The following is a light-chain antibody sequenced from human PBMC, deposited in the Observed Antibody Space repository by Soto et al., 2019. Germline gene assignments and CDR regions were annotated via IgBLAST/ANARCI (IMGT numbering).Light chain of an antibody. J-gene: IGKJ1*01. CDR2: DSS. Sequence: VLTQSPGTLSLSPGERATLSCRASQSLSSNFLAWYQQKPGQPPRLLIYDSSTRATGFQDSFSDSGSGTEFTLTIRRLEPEDFAVYYCKYYGSSRTFGQGTKVDIK. CDR1: QSLSSNF. V-gene: IGKV3-20*01. CDR3: KYYGSSRT.